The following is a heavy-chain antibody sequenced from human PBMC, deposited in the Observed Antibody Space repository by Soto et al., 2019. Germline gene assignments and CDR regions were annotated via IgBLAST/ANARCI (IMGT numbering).Heavy chain of an antibody. J-gene: IGHJ4*02. CDR2: IKVDGAAT. CDR1: GFTFSSYW. D-gene: IGHD5-12*01. CDR3: GRGGNSGSLDY. Sequence: EVQLVESGGGLVQPGGSLRLSCAASGFTFSSYWMYWVRQVPVKGLVWVSRIKVDGAATSYADSVKGRFTISRDNAKNTLYLQMNNLRAEDTAVYFCGRGGNSGSLDYWGQGTLVTVSS. V-gene: IGHV3-74*01.